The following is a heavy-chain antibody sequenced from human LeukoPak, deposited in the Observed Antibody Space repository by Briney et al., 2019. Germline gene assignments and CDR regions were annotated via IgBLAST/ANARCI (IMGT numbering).Heavy chain of an antibody. CDR3: AREEQWLTGPIDY. J-gene: IGHJ4*02. CDR1: GFTFSSYS. CDR2: TSSSSSYI. V-gene: IGHV3-21*01. Sequence: SGGSLRLSCAASGFTFSSYSMNWVRQAPGKGLEWVSSTSSSSSYIYYADSVKGRFTISRDNAKNSLYLQMNSLRAEDTAVYYCAREEQWLTGPIDYWGQGTLVTVSS. D-gene: IGHD6-19*01.